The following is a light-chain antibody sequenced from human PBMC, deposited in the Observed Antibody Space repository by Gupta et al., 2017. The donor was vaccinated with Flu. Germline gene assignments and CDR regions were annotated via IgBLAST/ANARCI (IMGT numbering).Light chain of an antibody. CDR3: QVWDRVTSHYV. V-gene: IGLV3-21*02. J-gene: IGLJ1*01. Sequence: SYVLTQPPSMSVVPGQPARIPCGGNDIGIKDVHWYQQKPGQAPVLVMYDDRDRPSGITERLSGSSSGNEATLTITRVEVGDEADYYCQVWDRVTSHYVFGPGTKVTVV. CDR1: DIGIKD. CDR2: DDR.